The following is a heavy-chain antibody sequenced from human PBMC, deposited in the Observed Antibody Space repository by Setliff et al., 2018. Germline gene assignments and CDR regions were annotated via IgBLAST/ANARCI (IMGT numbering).Heavy chain of an antibody. Sequence: PGGSLRLSCAASGFTFSSYAMSWVRQAPGKGLEWVSAISGSGGSTYYADSVKGRFTISRDNAKNSVYLQMNSLNADDTAVYYCARDPDTSSKVDVWGRGTTVTVSS. CDR3: ARDPDTSSKVDV. V-gene: IGHV3-23*01. D-gene: IGHD5-18*01. CDR2: ISGSGGST. J-gene: IGHJ2*01. CDR1: GFTFSSYA.